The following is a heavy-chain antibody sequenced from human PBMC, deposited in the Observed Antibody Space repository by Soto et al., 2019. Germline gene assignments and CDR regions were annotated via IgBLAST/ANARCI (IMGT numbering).Heavy chain of an antibody. V-gene: IGHV3-30-3*01. D-gene: IGHD2-15*01. CDR1: GFTFSSYA. CDR2: ISYDGSNK. J-gene: IGHJ5*02. CDR3: ARGVVAAGNWFDP. Sequence: QVQLVESGGGVVQPGRSLRLSCAASGFTFSSYAMHWVRQAPGKGLEWVAVISYDGSNKYYADSVKGRFTISRDNSMNTLYLQMNSLRAEDTAVYYCARGVVAAGNWFDPGGQGTLVTVSS.